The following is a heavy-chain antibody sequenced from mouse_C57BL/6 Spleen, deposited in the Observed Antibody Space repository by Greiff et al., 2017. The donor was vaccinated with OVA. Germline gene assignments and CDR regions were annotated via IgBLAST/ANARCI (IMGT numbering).Heavy chain of an antibody. J-gene: IGHJ4*01. Sequence: EVKVEESGGGLVKPGGSLKLSCAASGFTFSSYAMSWVRQTPEKRLEWVATISDGGSYTYYPDNVKGRFTISRDNAKNNLYLQMSHLKSEDTAMYYCAREGYGSSYGYAMDYWGQGTSVTVSS. CDR3: AREGYGSSYGYAMDY. CDR2: ISDGGSYT. D-gene: IGHD1-1*01. CDR1: GFTFSSYA. V-gene: IGHV5-4*01.